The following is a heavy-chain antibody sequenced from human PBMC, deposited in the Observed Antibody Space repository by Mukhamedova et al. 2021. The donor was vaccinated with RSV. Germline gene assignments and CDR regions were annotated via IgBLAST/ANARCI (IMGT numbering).Heavy chain of an antibody. V-gene: IGHV3-30*02. CDR2: LRYDGNNK. Sequence: GLEWVAFLRYDGNNKYYADSVKGRFTISRDNSKNTVYLHMNSLRVEDTAVYYCAKRGYSGYDPLYFFDYWGQGTLVTVSS. CDR3: AKRGYSGYDPLYFFDY. D-gene: IGHD5-12*01. J-gene: IGHJ4*02.